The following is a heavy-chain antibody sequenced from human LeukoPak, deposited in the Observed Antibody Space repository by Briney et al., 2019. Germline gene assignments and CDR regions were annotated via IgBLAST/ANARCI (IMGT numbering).Heavy chain of an antibody. D-gene: IGHD6-13*01. CDR1: GYTFTGYY. CDR2: INPNSGGT. Sequence: ASVKVSCKASGYTFTGYYMHWVRQAPGQGLEWMGWINPNSGGTNYAQKFQGRVTMTRDTSISTAYMELSRLRSDDTAVYYCARVRTLSVQAALDYWGRGTLVTVSS. J-gene: IGHJ4*02. V-gene: IGHV1-2*02. CDR3: ARVRTLSVQAALDY.